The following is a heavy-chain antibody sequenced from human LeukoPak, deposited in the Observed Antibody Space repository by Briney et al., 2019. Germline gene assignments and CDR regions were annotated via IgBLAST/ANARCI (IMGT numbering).Heavy chain of an antibody. V-gene: IGHV3-23*01. CDR1: GFTFSNYA. Sequence: GGSLRLSCAASGFTFSNYAMSWVRQAPGKGLEWVAVISDSSDLKYYADSVKGRFSISRDNSIDTLYLQLNNLRAEDTAIYYCAMGGHNRSWWQQLDRWGQGTQLTVSA. D-gene: IGHD2-8*02. CDR2: ISDSSDLK. CDR3: AMGGHNRSWWQQLDR. J-gene: IGHJ5*02.